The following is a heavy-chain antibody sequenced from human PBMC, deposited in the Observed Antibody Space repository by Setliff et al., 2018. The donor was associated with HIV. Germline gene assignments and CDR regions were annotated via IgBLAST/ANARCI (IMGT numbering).Heavy chain of an antibody. CDR3: ARDGETTVMGDAFDI. CDR2: IHLSDT. Sequence: PSETLSLTCSVSGGSMRSNIYYWGWIRLSPTKGLEWIGSIHLSDTYYNPSLKSRVTISVDTSKNQFSLRLSSVTAADTAVYYCARDGETTVMGDAFDIWGQGTMVTVSS. D-gene: IGHD4-4*01. J-gene: IGHJ3*02. V-gene: IGHV4-39*07. CDR1: GGSMRSNIYY.